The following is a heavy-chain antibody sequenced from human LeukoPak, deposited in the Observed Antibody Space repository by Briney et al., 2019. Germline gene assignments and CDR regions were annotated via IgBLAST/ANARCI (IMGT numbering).Heavy chain of an antibody. CDR2: ISSSSSYI. Sequence: PGGSLRLSCAASGFTFSSYSMNWVRQAPGKGLEWVSSISSSSSYIYYADSVKGRFTISRDNSKNTLYLQMNSLRAEDTAVYYCAKGFTPRYYYGIVYWGQGTLVTVSS. J-gene: IGHJ4*02. CDR1: GFTFSSYS. V-gene: IGHV3-21*04. CDR3: AKGFTPRYYYGIVY. D-gene: IGHD3-10*01.